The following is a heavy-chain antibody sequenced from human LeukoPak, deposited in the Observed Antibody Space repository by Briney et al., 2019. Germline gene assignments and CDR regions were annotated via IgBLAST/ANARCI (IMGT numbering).Heavy chain of an antibody. CDR3: ARGQWFGESPPFDY. V-gene: IGHV4-34*01. CDR1: GGSFSGYY. Sequence: SETLSLTCAVYGGSFSGYYWSWIRQPPGKGLEWIGEINHSGSTNYNPSLKSRVTISVDTSKNQFSLKLSSVTVADTAVYYCARGQWFGESPPFDYWGQGTLVTVSS. J-gene: IGHJ4*02. CDR2: INHSGST. D-gene: IGHD3-10*01.